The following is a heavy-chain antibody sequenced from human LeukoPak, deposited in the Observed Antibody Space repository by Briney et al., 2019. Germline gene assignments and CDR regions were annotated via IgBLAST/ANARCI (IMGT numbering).Heavy chain of an antibody. CDR1: GFTFRDYA. J-gene: IGHJ4*02. D-gene: IGHD3-22*01. Sequence: PGGSLRLSCTTSGFTFRDYAMNWVRQAPGKGLEWVANIKQDGSEKYYVDSVKGRFTISRDNAKNSLYLQMNSLRAEDTAVYYCARDRYYYDSAFDYWGQGTLVTVSS. V-gene: IGHV3-7*01. CDR2: IKQDGSEK. CDR3: ARDRYYYDSAFDY.